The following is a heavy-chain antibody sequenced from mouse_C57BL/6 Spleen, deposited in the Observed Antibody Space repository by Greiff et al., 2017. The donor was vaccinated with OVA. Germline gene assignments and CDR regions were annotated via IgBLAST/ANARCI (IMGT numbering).Heavy chain of an antibody. CDR3: ARSGYYGSSLYFDY. CDR2: INPNNGGT. J-gene: IGHJ2*01. Sequence: VQLQQSGPELVKPGASVKMSCKASGYTFTDYNMHWVKQSHGKSLEWIGYINPNNGGTSYNQKFKGKATLNVNKSSSTAYMELRSLTSEDSAVYYCARSGYYGSSLYFDYWGQGTTLTVSS. CDR1: GYTFTDYN. D-gene: IGHD1-1*01. V-gene: IGHV1-22*01.